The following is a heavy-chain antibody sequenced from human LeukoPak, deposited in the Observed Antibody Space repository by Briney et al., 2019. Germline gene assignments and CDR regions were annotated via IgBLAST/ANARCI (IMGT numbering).Heavy chain of an antibody. Sequence: SETLSLTCTVSGGSISSHYWSWIRQPPGKGLEWIGYIYYSGSAHYNPSLKGRVIISVDTSKNQFSLKLSSVTAADTAVYYCAREGGVDTGVGFRIYSFDYWGQGTLVTASS. CDR3: AREGGVDTGVGFRIYSFDY. D-gene: IGHD5-18*01. J-gene: IGHJ4*02. CDR1: GGSISSHY. V-gene: IGHV4-59*08. CDR2: IYYSGSA.